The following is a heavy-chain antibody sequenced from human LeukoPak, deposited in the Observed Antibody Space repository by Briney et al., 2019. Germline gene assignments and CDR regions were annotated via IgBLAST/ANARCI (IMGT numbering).Heavy chain of an antibody. Sequence: SETLSLTCTVSGGSISSSSYYWGWIRQPPGKGLEWIGSIYYSGSTYYNPSLKSRVTISVDTSKNQFSLKLSSVTAADTAVYYCARLVRYYDSSGYYPGAFDIWGQGTMVTVSS. CDR3: ARLVRYYDSSGYYPGAFDI. CDR1: GGSISSSSYY. CDR2: IYYSGST. D-gene: IGHD3-22*01. V-gene: IGHV4-39*01. J-gene: IGHJ3*02.